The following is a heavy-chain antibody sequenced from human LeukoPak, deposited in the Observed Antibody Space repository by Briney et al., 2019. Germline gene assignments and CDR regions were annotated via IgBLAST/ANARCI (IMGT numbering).Heavy chain of an antibody. D-gene: IGHD6-19*01. CDR1: GGSISSSSYY. J-gene: IGHJ4*02. V-gene: IGHV4-39*07. CDR2: IYYSGST. Sequence: SETLSLTCSVSGGSISSSSYYWGWIRQPPGRGLERIGSIYYSGSTYYNPSLKSRVTISVDTSKNQFSLKLSSVTAADTAVYYCARLKAVAGTWAWDYWGQGTLVTVSS. CDR3: ARLKAVAGTWAWDY.